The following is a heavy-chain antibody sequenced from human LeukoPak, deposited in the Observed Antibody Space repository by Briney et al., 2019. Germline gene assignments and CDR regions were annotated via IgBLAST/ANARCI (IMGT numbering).Heavy chain of an antibody. CDR1: GYTFTSYA. J-gene: IGHJ6*04. CDR3: ARDGSGYSSSSPPKDV. Sequence: ASVKVSCKASGYTFTSYAMNWVRQAPGQGLEWMGWINPNSGGTNYAQKFQGRVTMTRDTSISTAYMELSRLRSDDTAVYYCARDGSGYSSSSPPKDVWGKGTTVTVSS. CDR2: INPNSGGT. V-gene: IGHV1-2*02. D-gene: IGHD6-6*01.